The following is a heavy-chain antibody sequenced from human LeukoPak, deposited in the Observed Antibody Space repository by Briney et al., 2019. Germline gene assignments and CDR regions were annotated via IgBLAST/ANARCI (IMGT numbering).Heavy chain of an antibody. Sequence: GGSLRLSCVASGFSVSTKYMSWVRQAPGKGLEWVSVIFSGGRTDYTDSVKGRFTISRDNSKNTLYLQMNSLRAEDTAVYYCAKDTDDYIWGSYRSHYFDYWGQGTLVTVSS. D-gene: IGHD3-16*02. CDR2: IFSGGRT. J-gene: IGHJ4*02. CDR1: GFSVSTKY. V-gene: IGHV3-53*01. CDR3: AKDTDDYIWGSYRSHYFDY.